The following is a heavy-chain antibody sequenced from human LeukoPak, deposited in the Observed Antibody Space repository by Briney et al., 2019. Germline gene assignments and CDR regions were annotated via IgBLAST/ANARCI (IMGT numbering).Heavy chain of an antibody. CDR1: GFTFSSYP. J-gene: IGHJ4*02. Sequence: PGRSLRLSCAASGFTFSSYPLHWVRQAPGKGLEWVAVISYDGSNKYYADSVKGRFTISRDNSKNSLYLQMNSLRPEDTAVYYCARDRYFSGWHGGPDYWGQGTLVTVSS. V-gene: IGHV3-30-3*01. CDR2: ISYDGSNK. CDR3: ARDRYFSGWHGGPDY. D-gene: IGHD6-19*01.